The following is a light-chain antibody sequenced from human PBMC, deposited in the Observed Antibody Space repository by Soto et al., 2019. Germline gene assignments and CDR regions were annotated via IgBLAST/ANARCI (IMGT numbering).Light chain of an antibody. Sequence: EIVMTQSPATLSVSPGERATLSCRASQSVSSNLAWYQQKPGQAPRLLIYGASTRATSIPARFSGSGSGTEFTLTISSLQSEDFAVYYCQQYSSWPLTFGGGTKVEIK. CDR2: GAS. CDR1: QSVSSN. V-gene: IGKV3-15*01. CDR3: QQYSSWPLT. J-gene: IGKJ4*01.